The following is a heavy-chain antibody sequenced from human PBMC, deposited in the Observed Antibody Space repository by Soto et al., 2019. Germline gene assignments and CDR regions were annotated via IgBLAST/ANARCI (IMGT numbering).Heavy chain of an antibody. D-gene: IGHD5-18*01. Sequence: QLQLQESGPGLVKPSETLSLTCTVSGGSISTSSYYWGWIRQPPGKGLEWIGNIYYNGNTYYNPSLKSPVIISVSTSKNQFSLNLSSVTAADTAVYYCAKCGYSFTYLPFDSWGLGTLVAVSS. V-gene: IGHV4-39*01. CDR3: AKCGYSFTYLPFDS. CDR2: IYYNGNT. J-gene: IGHJ4*02. CDR1: GGSISTSSYY.